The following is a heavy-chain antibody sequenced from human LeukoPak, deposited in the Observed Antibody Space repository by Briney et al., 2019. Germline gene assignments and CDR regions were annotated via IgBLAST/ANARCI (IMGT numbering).Heavy chain of an antibody. CDR3: ARSHRGALDY. Sequence: SETLSLTCTVSGVSISSSNSYWGWIRQPPGKGLEWIGSIYYTGNTYFNPSLKSRVTISVDTSKNQFSLKLSSVTAADTAVYYCARSHRGALDYWGQGTLVTVSS. J-gene: IGHJ4*02. CDR2: IYYTGNT. D-gene: IGHD1-26*01. CDR1: GVSISSSNSY. V-gene: IGHV4-39*07.